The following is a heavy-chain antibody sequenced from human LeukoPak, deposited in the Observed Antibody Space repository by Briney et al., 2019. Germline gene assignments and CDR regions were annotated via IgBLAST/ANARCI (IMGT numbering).Heavy chain of an antibody. Sequence: GGSLRLSCAASGITFSTYWMSWVRQAPGKGLEWVANIKQDGSEKYYVDSVKGRFTISRDNAKKSLYLQMNSLRAEDTAVYYCSGEDTEYSSSGLGVWGRGTTVTVFS. V-gene: IGHV3-7*01. CDR2: IKQDGSEK. J-gene: IGHJ6*04. D-gene: IGHD6-6*01. CDR3: SGEDTEYSSSGLGV. CDR1: GITFSTYW.